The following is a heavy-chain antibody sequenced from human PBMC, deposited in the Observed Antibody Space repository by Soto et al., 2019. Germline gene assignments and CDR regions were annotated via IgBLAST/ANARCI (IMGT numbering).Heavy chain of an antibody. D-gene: IGHD6-13*01. CDR2: ISGSGGST. CDR3: AKDQYSSSWYLYYFDY. J-gene: IGHJ4*02. V-gene: IGHV3-23*01. Sequence: GGSLRLSCAASGFTFSSYAMSWVRQAPGKGLEWVSAISGSGGSTYYADSVKGRFTISRDNSKNTLYLQMNSLRAEDTAVYYCAKDQYSSSWYLYYFDYWGQGTLVTVSS. CDR1: GFTFSSYA.